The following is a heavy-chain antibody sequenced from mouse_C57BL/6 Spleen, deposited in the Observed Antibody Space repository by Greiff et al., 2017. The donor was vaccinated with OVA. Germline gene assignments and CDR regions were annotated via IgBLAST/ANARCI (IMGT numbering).Heavy chain of an antibody. CDR1: GYTFTSYW. D-gene: IGHD1-1*01. Sequence: QVQLQQPGAELVRPGSSVKLSCKASGYTFTSYWMHWVKQRPIQGLEWIGNIDPSDSETHYNQKFKDKATLTVDKSSSTAYMQLSSLTSEDSAVYYGARVYYGRESPPYFDVWGTGTTVTVSS. V-gene: IGHV1-52*01. CDR3: ARVYYGRESPPYFDV. J-gene: IGHJ1*03. CDR2: IDPSDSET.